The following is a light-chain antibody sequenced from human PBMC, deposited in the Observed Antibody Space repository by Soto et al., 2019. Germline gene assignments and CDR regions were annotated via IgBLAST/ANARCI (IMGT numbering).Light chain of an antibody. V-gene: IGKV1-5*03. Sequence: IQLTQSPSSLSASVVDRVTITCRASQSISSWLAWYQQKPGKAPKLLIYKASSLESGVPSRFSGSGSGTEFTLTISSLQPDDFATYYCQQYNSYSGTFGQGTKVDIK. CDR3: QQYNSYSGT. CDR2: KAS. CDR1: QSISSW. J-gene: IGKJ1*01.